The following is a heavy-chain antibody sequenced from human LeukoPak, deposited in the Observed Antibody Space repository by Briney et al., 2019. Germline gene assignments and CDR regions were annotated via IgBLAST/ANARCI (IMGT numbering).Heavy chain of an antibody. J-gene: IGHJ4*02. V-gene: IGHV3-11*01. CDR3: ARRTAGGRCFDY. D-gene: IGHD6-13*01. CDR2: ISSGGSSI. Sequence: GGSLRLSCAVSGFTFSDYHMSWIRQAPGKGLEWISYISSGGSSISHADSVKGRFTISRDNAENSLYLQMNSLRAEDTAVYYCARRTAGGRCFDYWGQGTLVTVPS. CDR1: GFTFSDYH.